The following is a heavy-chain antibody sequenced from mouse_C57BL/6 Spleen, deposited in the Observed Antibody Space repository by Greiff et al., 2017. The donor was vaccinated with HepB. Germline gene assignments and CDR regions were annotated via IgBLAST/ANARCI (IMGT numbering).Heavy chain of an antibody. CDR2: IDPSDSET. V-gene: IGHV1-52*01. J-gene: IGHJ2*01. CDR1: GYTFTSYW. D-gene: IGHD1-1*01. Sequence: QVQLQQPGAELVRPGSSVKLSCKASGYTFTSYWMHWVKQRPIQGLEWIGNIDPSDSETHYNQKFKDKATLTVDKSSSPAYMQLSSLTSEDSAVYYCARGDYYGSEGDYWGQGTTLTVSS. CDR3: ARGDYYGSEGDY.